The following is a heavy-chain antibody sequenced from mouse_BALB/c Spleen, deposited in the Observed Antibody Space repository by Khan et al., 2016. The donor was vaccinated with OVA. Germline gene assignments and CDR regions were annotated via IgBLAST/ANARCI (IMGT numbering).Heavy chain of an antibody. D-gene: IGHD3-3*01. CDR2: ILPGSGST. V-gene: IGHV1-9*01. CDR1: GYTFTSYW. CDR3: ASARAIDY. Sequence: QVQLQQSGAELMKPGASVKISCKATGYTFTSYWIEWVKQRPGHGLEWIGEILPGSGSTNYIENFKGKATFTVDKSSNTADMQISSLTSEDSAVXYCASARAIDYWGQGTSVTVSS. J-gene: IGHJ4*01.